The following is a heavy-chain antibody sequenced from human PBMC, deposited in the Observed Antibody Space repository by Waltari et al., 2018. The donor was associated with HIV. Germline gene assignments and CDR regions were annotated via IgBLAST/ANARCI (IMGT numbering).Heavy chain of an antibody. V-gene: IGHV1-69*01. Sequence: QVQLVQSGAEVKKPGSSVKVSCKASGGTFSSYAISWVRQAPGQGLEWMGGIIPIFGTANYAQKFQGRVTITADESTSTAYMELSSLRSEDTAVYYCARVAEYCSGGSCEGGMDVWGQGTTVTVSS. CDR1: GGTFSSYA. J-gene: IGHJ6*02. D-gene: IGHD2-15*01. CDR2: IIPIFGTA. CDR3: ARVAEYCSGGSCEGGMDV.